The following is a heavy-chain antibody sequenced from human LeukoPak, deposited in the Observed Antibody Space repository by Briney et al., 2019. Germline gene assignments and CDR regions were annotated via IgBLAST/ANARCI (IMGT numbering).Heavy chain of an antibody. CDR3: ARGRGENYYGSGSFFDY. CDR1: GYTFISYG. J-gene: IGHJ4*02. Sequence: ASVKVSCKASGYTFISYGINWVRQAPGQGRERMGWISAYNGNTKYAQKLQGRVTMTRDTSTSLAYMELRSLRSDDTAVYYCARGRGENYYGSGSFFDYWGQGNLVTVSS. D-gene: IGHD3-10*01. CDR2: ISAYNGNT. V-gene: IGHV1-18*01.